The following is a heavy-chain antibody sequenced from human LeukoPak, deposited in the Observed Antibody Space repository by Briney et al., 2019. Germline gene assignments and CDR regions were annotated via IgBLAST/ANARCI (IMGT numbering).Heavy chain of an antibody. CDR3: ARDFYDSSGYWGAFDI. CDR1: GGSISSYY. J-gene: IGHJ3*02. D-gene: IGHD3-22*01. V-gene: IGHV4-59*01. Sequence: PSETLSLTCTVSGGSISSYYWSWIRQPPGKGLEWIGYIYYSGSTNYNPSLKSRVTISVDTSKNQFSLKLSSVTAADTAVYYCARDFYDSSGYWGAFDIWGQGTMVTVSS. CDR2: IYYSGST.